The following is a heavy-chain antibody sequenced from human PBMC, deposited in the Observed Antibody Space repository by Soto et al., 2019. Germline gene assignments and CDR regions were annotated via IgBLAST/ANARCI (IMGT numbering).Heavy chain of an antibody. Sequence: SVTVYCTASGGTFSSYAISWVRQEHGQGLEWMGGIIPIFGPANYAQKFQGRVTITADESTSTAYMELSSLRSEDTAVYYCARPIKSYYDSSGQSACFDPWGQGTLVTVSS. CDR2: IIPIFGPA. D-gene: IGHD3-22*01. CDR3: ARPIKSYYDSSGQSACFDP. J-gene: IGHJ5*02. CDR1: GGTFSSYA. V-gene: IGHV1-69*13.